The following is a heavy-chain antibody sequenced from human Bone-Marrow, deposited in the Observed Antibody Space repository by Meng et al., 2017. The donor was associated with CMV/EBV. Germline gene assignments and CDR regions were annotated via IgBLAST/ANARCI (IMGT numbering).Heavy chain of an antibody. D-gene: IGHD1-26*01. CDR1: GFTFSSYW. V-gene: IGHV3-7*01. Sequence: GGSLRLSCAASGFTFSSYWMSWVRQAPGKGLEWVANIKQDGSEKYYVDSVKGRFTISRDNAKNSLYLQMNSLRAEDTAVYYCARGLELLFPHFDYWGQGTLVTVSS. J-gene: IGHJ4*02. CDR3: ARGLELLFPHFDY. CDR2: IKQDGSEK.